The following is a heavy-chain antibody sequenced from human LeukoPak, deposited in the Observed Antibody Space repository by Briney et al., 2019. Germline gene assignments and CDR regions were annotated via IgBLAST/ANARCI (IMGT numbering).Heavy chain of an antibody. CDR2: IYHSGST. J-gene: IGHJ4*02. Sequence: SETLSLTCAVSGGSISSGGYSWSWIRQPPGKGLEWIGYIYHSGSTYYNPSLKSRVAISVDRSKNQFSLKLSSVTAADTAVYYCASQSDYYDSSGYYGYYFDYWGQGTLVTVSS. CDR1: GGSISSGGYS. V-gene: IGHV4-30-2*01. D-gene: IGHD3-22*01. CDR3: ASQSDYYDSSGYYGYYFDY.